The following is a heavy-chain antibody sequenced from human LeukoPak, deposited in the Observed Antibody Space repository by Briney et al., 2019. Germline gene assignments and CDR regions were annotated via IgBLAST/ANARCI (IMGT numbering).Heavy chain of an antibody. CDR1: GFTFSSYS. V-gene: IGHV3-48*01. J-gene: IGHJ4*02. CDR2: ISSSSSTI. D-gene: IGHD3-3*01. CDR3: ARGTGYYDFWSGYTAYYFDY. Sequence: GGSLRLSCAASGFTFSSYSMNWVRQAPGKGLEWVSYISSSSSTIYYADSVKGRFTISRDNAKNSLYLQMNSLRAEDTAVYYCARGTGYYDFWSGYTAYYFDYWGQGTLVTVSS.